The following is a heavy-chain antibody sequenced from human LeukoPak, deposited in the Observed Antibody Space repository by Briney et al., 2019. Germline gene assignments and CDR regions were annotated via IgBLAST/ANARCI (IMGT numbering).Heavy chain of an antibody. V-gene: IGHV3-48*03. CDR1: GFTFSSYE. Sequence: GGSLRLSCAASGFTFSSYEMNWVRQAPGKGLEWVSYISGNGSPIYYADSVKGRFTISRDNSKNSLFLQLNSLRADDTAIYYCARDPEFSYGYYFDYWGQGTLVTVSS. D-gene: IGHD5-18*01. CDR3: ARDPEFSYGYYFDY. J-gene: IGHJ4*02. CDR2: ISGNGSPI.